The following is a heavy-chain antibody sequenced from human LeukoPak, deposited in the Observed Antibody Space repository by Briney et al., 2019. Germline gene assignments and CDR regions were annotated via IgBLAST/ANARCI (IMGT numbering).Heavy chain of an antibody. V-gene: IGHV4-30-4*01. J-gene: IGHJ4*02. CDR2: IYYSGRN. CDR1: GGSISSGDYY. Sequence: SQTLSLTCTVSGGSISSGDYYWGWIRQPPGKGLEWIRYIYYSGRNYSNPSLKSRVTISVDTSKYQFSLKLSSVTAADTAVYYCAGRQRGLFDYWGQGTLVTVSS. D-gene: IGHD6-25*01. CDR3: AGRQRGLFDY.